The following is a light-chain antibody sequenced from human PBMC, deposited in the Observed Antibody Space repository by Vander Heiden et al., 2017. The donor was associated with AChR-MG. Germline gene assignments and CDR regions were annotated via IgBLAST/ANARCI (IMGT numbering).Light chain of an antibody. J-gene: IGLJ2*01. CDR1: NSNVGSNP. CDR3: SAWDDSLNGSVV. Sequence: QSVLTQPPSASGTPGQRVTISCSGSNSNVGSNPVNWYQQLPGTAPKLLIFSNNQRPSGVPDRFSGAKSGTSASPAISGLQSEDEADYYCSAWDDSLNGSVVFGGGTKLTVL. V-gene: IGLV1-44*01. CDR2: SNN.